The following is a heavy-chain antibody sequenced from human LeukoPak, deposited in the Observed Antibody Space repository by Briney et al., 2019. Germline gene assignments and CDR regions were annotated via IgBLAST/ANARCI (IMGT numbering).Heavy chain of an antibody. J-gene: IGHJ6*03. CDR1: GYTFTGYY. CDR3: ARVINYYGSGSYYRRSGHYYYYMDV. V-gene: IGHV1-8*02. CDR2: MNPNSGNT. D-gene: IGHD3-10*01. Sequence: ASVKVSCKASGYTFTGYYMHWVRQAPGQGLEWMGWMNPNSGNTGYAQKFQGRVTMTRNTSISTAYMELSSLRSEDTAVYYCARVINYYGSGSYYRRSGHYYYYMDVWGKGTTVTISS.